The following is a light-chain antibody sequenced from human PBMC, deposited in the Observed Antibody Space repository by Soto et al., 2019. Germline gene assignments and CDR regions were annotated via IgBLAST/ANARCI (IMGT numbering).Light chain of an antibody. V-gene: IGKV2-28*01. Sequence: DIVMTQSPLSLPVTPGQPASISCRSSQSLLHSNGYNYLDWYLQKPGQSPQLLIYLGSNRASGVPDRFSGSGSGRDFTLKISRVEAEDAGVYYCMQGLQSPTFTFGPGTKVDIK. CDR2: LGS. J-gene: IGKJ3*01. CDR3: MQGLQSPTFT. CDR1: QSLLHSNGYNY.